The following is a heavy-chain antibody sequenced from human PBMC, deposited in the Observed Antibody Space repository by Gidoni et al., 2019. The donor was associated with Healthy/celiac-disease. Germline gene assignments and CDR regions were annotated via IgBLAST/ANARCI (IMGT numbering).Heavy chain of an antibody. J-gene: IGHJ5*02. D-gene: IGHD6-6*01. CDR2: IYYSGST. CDR1: GGSISSSSYY. V-gene: IGHV4-39*01. CDR3: ARLVLRGGWFDP. Sequence: QLQLQESGPGLVKPSETLSLTCTVSGGSISSSSYYWGWIRQPPGKGLEWIGSIYYSGSTYYNPSLKSRVTISVDTSKNQFSLKLSSVTAADTAVYYCARLVLRGGWFDPWGQGTLVTVSS.